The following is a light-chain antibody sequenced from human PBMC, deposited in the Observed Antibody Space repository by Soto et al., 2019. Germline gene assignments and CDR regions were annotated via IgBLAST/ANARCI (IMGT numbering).Light chain of an antibody. Sequence: DLQMTQSPSTLSASVGARVTITCRASQSIVSWLAWYQQKPGKAPKLLIYAASSLQSGVPSRFSGSGSGTDLTITISSLQPEDCETYYGQQSYSTPLTFGGGTKVDIK. V-gene: IGKV1-39*01. J-gene: IGKJ4*01. CDR1: QSIVSW. CDR3: QQSYSTPLT. CDR2: AAS.